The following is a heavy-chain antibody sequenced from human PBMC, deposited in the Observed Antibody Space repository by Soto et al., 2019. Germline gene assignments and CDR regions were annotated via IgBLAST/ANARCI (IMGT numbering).Heavy chain of an antibody. CDR2: ISGGGGGT. J-gene: IGHJ4*02. Sequence: EVKLLESGGRLVQPGGSLRLSCAASGFSFSNYAMNWVRQAPGRGLEWVSGISGGGGGTYYADSVKGRFTISRDNSNNALYLQMNSLRVEDTAVYYCARVYCSTTTCHVQAFDSWGQGTLVTVSS. D-gene: IGHD2-2*01. CDR3: ARVYCSTTTCHVQAFDS. V-gene: IGHV3-23*01. CDR1: GFSFSNYA.